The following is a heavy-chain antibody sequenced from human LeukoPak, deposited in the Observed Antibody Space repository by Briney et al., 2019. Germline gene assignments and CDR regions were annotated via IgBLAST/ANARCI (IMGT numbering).Heavy chain of an antibody. CDR3: ARGGFGGSYNWFDP. CDR1: GYTLTGYY. Sequence: GASMKVSCKASGYTLTGYYMHWVRQAPGQGLEWMGWINPNSGGTNYAQKFQGRVTMTRDTSISTAYMELSRLRSDDTAVYYCARGGFGGSYNWFDPWGQGTLVTVSS. CDR2: INPNSGGT. V-gene: IGHV1-2*02. J-gene: IGHJ5*02. D-gene: IGHD3-16*01.